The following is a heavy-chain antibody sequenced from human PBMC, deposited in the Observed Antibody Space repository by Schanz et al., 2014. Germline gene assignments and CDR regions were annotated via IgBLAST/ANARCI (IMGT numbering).Heavy chain of an antibody. CDR2: IYYSGRT. D-gene: IGHD3-10*01. CDR3: ARQTYYFGSGSYGWFDP. Sequence: QLQLQESGPGLVKPSETLSLTCIVSGGSISTSSYYWAWIRQPPGKGLEWIGSIYYSGRTYYNPSTKSRFSVPGAPSRTHFPRKLTSVTAADTALYYCARQTYYFGSGSYGWFDPWGQGTLVTVSS. CDR1: GGSISTSSYY. J-gene: IGHJ5*02. V-gene: IGHV4-39*01.